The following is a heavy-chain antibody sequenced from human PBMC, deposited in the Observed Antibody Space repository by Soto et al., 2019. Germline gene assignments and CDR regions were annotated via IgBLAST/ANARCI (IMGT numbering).Heavy chain of an antibody. CDR2: IYTDGTT. Sequence: GGSLRLSCAASGFAVNSNYVSWVRQAPGKGLEWLSLIYTDGTTYYADSVKGRFTFSRDNSKNSLYLQMTSLGAADTAVYYCTSVSSPLADIIFDPWGPGTLVAVSS. CDR1: GFAVNSNY. CDR3: TSVSSPLADIIFDP. V-gene: IGHV3-53*01. D-gene: IGHD6-6*01. J-gene: IGHJ5*02.